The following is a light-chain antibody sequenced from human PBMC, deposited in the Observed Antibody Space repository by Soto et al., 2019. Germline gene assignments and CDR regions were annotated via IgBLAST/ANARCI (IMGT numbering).Light chain of an antibody. J-gene: IGKJ4*01. CDR2: DTF. V-gene: IGKV3-11*01. CDR3: QQRSAWPLP. Sequence: IVLTQSPATLSLSPGERATLSCRASQSVGNFIAWYQQKPGQAPRLLIYDTFNRFTGIPARFSGSGSGTDFTLAINSLETGDSAVYYCQQRSAWPLPFGGGTRVEL. CDR1: QSVGNF.